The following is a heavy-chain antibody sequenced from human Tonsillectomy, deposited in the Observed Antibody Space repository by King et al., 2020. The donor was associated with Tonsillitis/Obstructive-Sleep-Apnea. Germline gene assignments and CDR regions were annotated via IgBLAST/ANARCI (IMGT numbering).Heavy chain of an antibody. Sequence: MQLQESGPGLVKPSETLSLTCTVSGGSVGSASYFWSWIRQPPGKGLEWIGYISYSGGTNYNPSLKSRVTISVYKSKNQFSLNLSSVTAADTAVYYCAKYCSGGSCHPGFDCWGQGTLVTVSS. V-gene: IGHV4-61*01. CDR3: AKYCSGGSCHPGFDC. CDR1: GGSVGSASYF. D-gene: IGHD2-15*01. CDR2: ISYSGGT. J-gene: IGHJ4*02.